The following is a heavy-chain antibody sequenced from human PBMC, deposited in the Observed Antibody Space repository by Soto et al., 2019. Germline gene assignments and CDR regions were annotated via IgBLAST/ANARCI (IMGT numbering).Heavy chain of an antibody. J-gene: IGHJ4*02. CDR2: ISGSGGST. D-gene: IGHD4-17*01. Sequence: GGSLRLSCAASGFTFSSFAMSWVRQAPGKGLEWVSAISGSGGSTYYADSVKGRFTISRDDSKSIAYLQMNSLKTEDTAVYYCTTQSSLRPYYFDYWGQGTLVTVSS. CDR3: TTQSSLRPYYFDY. CDR1: GFTFSSFA. V-gene: IGHV3-23*01.